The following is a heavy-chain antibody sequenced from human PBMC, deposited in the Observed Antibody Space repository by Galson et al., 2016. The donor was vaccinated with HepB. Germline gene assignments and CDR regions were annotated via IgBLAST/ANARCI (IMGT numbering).Heavy chain of an antibody. D-gene: IGHD1-26*01. CDR3: AHSLSTVGGFDP. Sequence: PALVKPTQTLTLTCTFSGFSLSPSEVAVGWIRQPPGKALERLALIYWDDDKRYNASLKSRLTVNKDTSKNQLVLKMTNMDPVDTGTYYCAHSLSTVGGFDPWGQGTLVTVSS. CDR1: GFSLSPSEVA. CDR2: IYWDDDK. J-gene: IGHJ5*02. V-gene: IGHV2-5*02.